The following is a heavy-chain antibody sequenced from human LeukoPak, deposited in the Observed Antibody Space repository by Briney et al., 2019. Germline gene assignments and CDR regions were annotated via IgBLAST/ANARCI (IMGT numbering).Heavy chain of an antibody. CDR1: GCTFSGYY. J-gene: IGHJ5*02. CDR2: ISSTGSYT. CDR3: ARAHSGYCSSTTCYSNWFDP. D-gene: IGHD2-2*01. V-gene: IGHV3-11*06. Sequence: GGSLRLSCAVSGCTFSGYYRTWIRQAPGKGLEWVSYISSTGSYTNYADSVKGRFTISRANAKNSLYLQINTLRAEDTPVYYCARAHSGYCSSTTCYSNWFDPWGQGTLVTVSS.